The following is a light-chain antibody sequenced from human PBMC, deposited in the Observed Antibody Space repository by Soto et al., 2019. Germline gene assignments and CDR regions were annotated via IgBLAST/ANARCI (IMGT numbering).Light chain of an antibody. J-gene: IGLJ2*01. Sequence: SYELTQPPSVSVAPGKTAMITCAGNNIGSKSVHWYQQQPGQAPVLVIYYDSDRPSGIPERFSGSNSGNTATLTISRVEVGDEADYYCQVWDSSSDHRVFGGGTKLTVL. CDR3: QVWDSSSDHRV. V-gene: IGLV3-21*01. CDR2: YDS. CDR1: NIGSKS.